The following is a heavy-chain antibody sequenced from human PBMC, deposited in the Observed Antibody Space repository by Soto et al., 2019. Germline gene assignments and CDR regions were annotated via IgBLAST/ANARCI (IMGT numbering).Heavy chain of an antibody. CDR1: GASTSGFY. CDR2: IYATGTT. Sequence: SETLSLTCTVSGASTSGFYWSWIRKSAGKGLEWIGRIYATGTTDYNPSLKSRVMMSVDTSKKQFSLKLRSVTAADTAVYYCVRDGTKTLRDWLDPWGQGISLTVSS. J-gene: IGHJ5*02. D-gene: IGHD1-1*01. CDR3: VRDGTKTLRDWLDP. V-gene: IGHV4-4*07.